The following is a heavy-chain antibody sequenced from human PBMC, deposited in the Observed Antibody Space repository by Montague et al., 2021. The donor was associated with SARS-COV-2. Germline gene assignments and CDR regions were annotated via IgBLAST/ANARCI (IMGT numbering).Heavy chain of an antibody. CDR3: AREYYYDSSGYYGYAFDI. J-gene: IGHJ3*02. V-gene: IGHV2-70*11. D-gene: IGHD3-22*01. CDR2: IDWDDDK. CDR1: GFSLSTSGLC. Sequence: PALVKPTQTLTLTCTFSGFSLSTSGLCVSWIRQPPGKALEWLARIDWDDDKYYSTSLRTRPTISKDTSKNQVVLTMTNMDPVDTATYYCAREYYYDSSGYYGYAFDIWGQGTMVTVSS.